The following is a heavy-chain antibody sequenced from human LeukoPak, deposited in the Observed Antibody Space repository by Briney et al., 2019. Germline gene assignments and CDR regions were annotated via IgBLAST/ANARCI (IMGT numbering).Heavy chain of an antibody. J-gene: IGHJ4*02. V-gene: IGHV1-2*02. CDR3: ARDFGSSSAWYEFDY. CDR2: INPDSGVT. CDR1: GYTFTGSY. Sequence: ASVKVSCKASGYTFTGSYIHWVRQAPGQGLEWMGWINPDSGVTKYAQNFQGRVTMTRDTSISTASMELRSLKSDDPAVYYCARDFGSSSAWYEFDYWGQGTLVTVSS. D-gene: IGHD6-19*01.